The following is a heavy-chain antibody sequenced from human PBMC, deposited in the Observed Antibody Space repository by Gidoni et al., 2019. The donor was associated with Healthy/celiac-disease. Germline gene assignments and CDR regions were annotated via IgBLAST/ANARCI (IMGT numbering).Heavy chain of an antibody. CDR1: GYTFTSYA. CDR3: ARSVLMVSKGFDY. D-gene: IGHD2-8*01. J-gene: IGHJ4*02. Sequence: QVQLVQSGAEEKKPGASVTVSCKASGYTFTSYAMHWVRQAPGQRLEWMGWINAGNGNTKYSQKFQGRVTITRDTSASTAYMELSSLRSEDTAVYYCARSVLMVSKGFDYWGQGTLVTVSS. V-gene: IGHV1-3*05. CDR2: INAGNGNT.